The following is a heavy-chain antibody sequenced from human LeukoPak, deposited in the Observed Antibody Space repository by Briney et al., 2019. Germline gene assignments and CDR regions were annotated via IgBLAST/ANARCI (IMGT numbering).Heavy chain of an antibody. Sequence: ASVKVSCRASGYTFTSYGISWVRQAPGQGLEWMGWISAYNGNTNYAQKFQGRVTMTTDTSTSTAYMELRSLRSDDTAVYYCAREDVGATGLDYWGQGTLVTVSS. V-gene: IGHV1-18*01. CDR1: GYTFTSYG. J-gene: IGHJ4*02. CDR2: ISAYNGNT. D-gene: IGHD5-12*01. CDR3: AREDVGATGLDY.